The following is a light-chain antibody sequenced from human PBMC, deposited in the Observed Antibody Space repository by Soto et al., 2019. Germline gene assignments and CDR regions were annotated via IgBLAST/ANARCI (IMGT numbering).Light chain of an antibody. V-gene: IGKV3-15*01. Sequence: EIVMTQSPATLSVAPGERVTLSCRASQGVSRKLAWYQHKSGQAPRLLISGASAGATGIPARFSGSGSGTEFTLTISSLQSEDCAIYYCQQYHTWPLTFGGGPRWIS. CDR3: QQYHTWPLT. J-gene: IGKJ4*01. CDR2: GAS. CDR1: QGVSRK.